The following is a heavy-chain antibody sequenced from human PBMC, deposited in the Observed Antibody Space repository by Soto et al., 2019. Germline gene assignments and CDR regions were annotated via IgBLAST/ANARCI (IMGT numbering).Heavy chain of an antibody. Sequence: SQTLSLTCAISGDSVSNNSGAWNWIRQSPSRGLEWLGRTYYRSKWFNDYAVSVKSRMTINPDTSKNQFSLQLSSVTPEDTAVYYCARDRAVAGTYYYGMDVWGQGTTVTVSS. CDR1: GDSVSNNSGA. CDR2: TYYRSKWFN. CDR3: ARDRAVAGTYYYGMDV. J-gene: IGHJ6*02. D-gene: IGHD6-19*01. V-gene: IGHV6-1*01.